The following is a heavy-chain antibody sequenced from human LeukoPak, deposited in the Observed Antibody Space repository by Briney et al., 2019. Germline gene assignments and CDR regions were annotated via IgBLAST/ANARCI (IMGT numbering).Heavy chain of an antibody. V-gene: IGHV3-48*03. Sequence: GGSLRLSCAASGFTFSSYETNWVRQAPGKGLEWVSCITSSSSTIYYADSVKGRFTISRDNAKNSLYLQMNSLRAEDTAIYYCARSGPAWRSLNWGQGTLVTVSS. D-gene: IGHD1-14*01. CDR1: GFTFSSYE. J-gene: IGHJ4*02. CDR3: ARSGPAWRSLN. CDR2: ITSSSSTI.